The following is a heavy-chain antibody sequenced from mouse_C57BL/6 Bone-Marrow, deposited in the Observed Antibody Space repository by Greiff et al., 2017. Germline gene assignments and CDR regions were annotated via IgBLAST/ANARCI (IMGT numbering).Heavy chain of an antibody. D-gene: IGHD1-1*01. CDR1: GYTFTSYW. CDR2: IHPSDSDT. CDR3: AIPYGSSRGYAMDY. Sequence: QVHVKQPGAELVKPGASVKVSCKASGYTFTSYWMHWVKQRPGQGLEWIGRIHPSDSDTNYNQKFKGKATLTVDKSSSTAYMQLSSLTSEDSAVYYCAIPYGSSRGYAMDYWGQGTSVTVSS. V-gene: IGHV1-74*01. J-gene: IGHJ4*01.